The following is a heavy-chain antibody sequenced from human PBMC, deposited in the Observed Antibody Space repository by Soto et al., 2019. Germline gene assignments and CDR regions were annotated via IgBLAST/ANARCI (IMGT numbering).Heavy chain of an antibody. CDR1: GYTFSGYG. D-gene: IGHD2-15*01. Sequence: ASVKVSCKASGYTFSGYGIRWVRPAPGQGLEGMGWISVYNGNTKYAQKLKGRVTGTADTSTSTAFMELRSLRADDTAVYYCSRGVEAADYYYAMDVWAQGTTVTVSS. CDR3: SRGVEAADYYYAMDV. J-gene: IGHJ6*02. CDR2: ISVYNGNT. V-gene: IGHV1-18*04.